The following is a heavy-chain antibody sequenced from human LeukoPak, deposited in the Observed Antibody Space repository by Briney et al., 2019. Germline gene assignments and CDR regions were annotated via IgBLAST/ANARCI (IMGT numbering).Heavy chain of an antibody. CDR3: ARVLAGEAYFDY. D-gene: IGHD6-19*01. CDR1: GFTFSSYW. Sequence: GGSQRLSCAASGFTFSSYWMHWVRHAPGKGLVWVSRINSDGSSTSYADSVKGRFTISRDNAKNTLYLQMNSLRAEDTAVYYCARVLAGEAYFDYWGQGTLVTVSS. CDR2: INSDGSST. V-gene: IGHV3-74*01. J-gene: IGHJ4*02.